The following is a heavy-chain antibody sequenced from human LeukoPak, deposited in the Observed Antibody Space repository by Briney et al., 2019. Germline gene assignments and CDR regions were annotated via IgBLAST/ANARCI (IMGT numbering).Heavy chain of an antibody. J-gene: IGHJ5*02. CDR3: ARDIGKEFDP. D-gene: IGHD1-26*01. V-gene: IGHV3-30*01. CDR2: ISYDGSNK. CDR1: GFTFSSYA. Sequence: PGGSLRLSCAASGFTFSSYAMHWARQAPGKGLEWVAVISYDGSNKYYADSVKGRFTISRDNSKNTLYLQMNSLRAEDTAVYYCARDIGKEFDPWGQGTLVTVSS.